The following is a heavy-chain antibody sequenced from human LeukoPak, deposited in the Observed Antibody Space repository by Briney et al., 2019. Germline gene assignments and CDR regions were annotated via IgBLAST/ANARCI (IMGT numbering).Heavy chain of an antibody. Sequence: GSSVKVSCKASGGTFISYAISWVRQAPGQGLEWMGGIIPIFGTANYAQKFQGRVTITADESTSTAYMELSSLRSEDTAVYYCARGSPLYSGSYYFDYWGQGTLVTVSS. CDR1: GGTFISYA. J-gene: IGHJ4*02. CDR2: IIPIFGTA. V-gene: IGHV1-69*01. CDR3: ARGSPLYSGSYYFDY. D-gene: IGHD1-26*01.